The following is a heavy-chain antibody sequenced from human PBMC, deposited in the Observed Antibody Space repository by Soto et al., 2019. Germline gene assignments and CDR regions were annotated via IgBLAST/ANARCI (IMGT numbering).Heavy chain of an antibody. CDR3: ARVAGSGWYNA. CDR1: GGYIVSSGYS. V-gene: IGHV4-30-2*01. J-gene: IGHJ4*02. Sequence: TMPLTCAVCGGYIVSSGYSRSWIRQPPGKALELIGTAYPRRSTYYYPSLKSRVTISLDLSKNQFSLNLNSVTAADTAVYYCARVAGSGWYNAWGQGTLVTVSS. D-gene: IGHD6-19*01. CDR2: AYPRRST.